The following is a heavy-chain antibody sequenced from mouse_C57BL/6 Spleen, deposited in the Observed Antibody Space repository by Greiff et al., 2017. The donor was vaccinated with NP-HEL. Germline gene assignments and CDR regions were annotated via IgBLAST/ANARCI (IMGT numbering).Heavy chain of an antibody. Sequence: QVQLQQSGAELARPGASVKLSCEASGYTFTSYGISWVKQRPGQGLEWIGEIYPRSGNTYYIEKFKGKATLTADKSSSTAYMELRSLTSEDSAVYFCARDAGTGDYWGQGTTLTVSS. J-gene: IGHJ2*01. D-gene: IGHD4-1*01. V-gene: IGHV1-81*01. CDR1: GYTFTSYG. CDR3: ARDAGTGDY. CDR2: IYPRSGNT.